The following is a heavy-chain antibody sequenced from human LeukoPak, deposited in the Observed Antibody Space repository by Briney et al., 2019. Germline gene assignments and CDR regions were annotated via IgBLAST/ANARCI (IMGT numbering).Heavy chain of an antibody. CDR2: ISAYNGNT. J-gene: IGHJ4*02. CDR3: ARGRDSSGYYYDAAGY. V-gene: IGHV1-18*01. D-gene: IGHD3-22*01. CDR1: GSTFTGYG. Sequence: ASVKVSCKASGSTFTGYGISWVRQAPGQGLEWMGLISAYNGNTNYAQMHQGRVTMTTDTSTSTAYMELGSLRSDDTAVYYCARGRDSSGYYYDAAGYWGQGTLVTVSS.